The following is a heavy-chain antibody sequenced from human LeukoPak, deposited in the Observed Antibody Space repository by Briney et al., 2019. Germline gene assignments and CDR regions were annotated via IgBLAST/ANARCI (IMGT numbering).Heavy chain of an antibody. J-gene: IGHJ6*02. CDR1: GFTFSSYA. V-gene: IGHV3-23*01. CDR3: AKPPPPRWTAYYYYGMDV. D-gene: IGHD1-1*01. CDR2: ISGSGGST. Sequence: GGSLRLSCAASGFTFSSYAMSWVRQAPGKGLEWVSAISGSGGSTYYADSVKGRFTISRDNSKNTLYLQMNSLRAEDTAVYYCAKPPPPRWTAYYYYGMDVWGQGTTVTVSS.